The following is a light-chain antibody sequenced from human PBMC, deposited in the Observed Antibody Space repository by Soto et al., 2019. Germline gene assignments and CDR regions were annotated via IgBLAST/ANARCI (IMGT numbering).Light chain of an antibody. CDR3: QQYGSSPIT. J-gene: IGKJ5*01. V-gene: IGKV3-20*01. CDR1: QSVRRRN. Sequence: EIVLPQSPGTLSLSPGERATLSCRASQSVRRRNLAWYPQKPGQAPRLLIYGASSRATGIPDRFSGSGSGTDFTLTISRLEPEDFAVYYCQQYGSSPITVGQGTRLEIK. CDR2: GAS.